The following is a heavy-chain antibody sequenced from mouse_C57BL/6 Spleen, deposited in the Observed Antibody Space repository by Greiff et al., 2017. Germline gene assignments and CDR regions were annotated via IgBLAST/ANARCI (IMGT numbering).Heavy chain of an antibody. CDR3: ARDTARDYDMDY. CDR1: GYAFSSSW. J-gene: IGHJ4*01. V-gene: IGHV1-82*01. D-gene: IGHD3-1*01. CDR2: IYPGDGDT. Sequence: VQLQESGPELVKPGASVKISCKASGYAFSSSWMNWVKQRPGKGLEWIGRIYPGDGDTNYNGKFKGKATLTADKSSSAAYMQLSSLTSEDSAVYFCARDTARDYDMDYWGQGTSVTVSS.